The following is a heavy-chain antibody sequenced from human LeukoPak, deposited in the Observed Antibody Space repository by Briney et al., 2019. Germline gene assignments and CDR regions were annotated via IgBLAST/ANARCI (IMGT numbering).Heavy chain of an antibody. D-gene: IGHD6-13*01. Sequence: PSETLSLTCTVSGGSISSYYWSWIRQPPGKGLEWIGYIYYSGSTNYNPSLKSRVTISVDTSKNQFSLKLSSVTAADTAVYYCARDGDSSSWAFDYWGQGTLVTASS. CDR1: GGSISSYY. CDR2: IYYSGST. V-gene: IGHV4-59*01. CDR3: ARDGDSSSWAFDY. J-gene: IGHJ4*02.